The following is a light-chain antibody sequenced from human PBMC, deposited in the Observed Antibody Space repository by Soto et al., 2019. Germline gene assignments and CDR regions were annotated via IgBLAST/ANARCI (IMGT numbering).Light chain of an antibody. CDR1: SSDVGGYNY. CDR3: SSYTSSSTPRV. Sequence: QSVLTQPASVSGSPGQSITISCTGTSSDVGGYNYVSWYQQHPGKAPKLMIYDVSNRPSGVANRFSGSKSGNTASLTIPGLQAEDEADYYCSSYTSSSTPRVFGGGTKLTVL. CDR2: DVS. J-gene: IGLJ3*02. V-gene: IGLV2-14*01.